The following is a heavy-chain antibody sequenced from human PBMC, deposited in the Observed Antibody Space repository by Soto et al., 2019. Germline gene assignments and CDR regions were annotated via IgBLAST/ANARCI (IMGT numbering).Heavy chain of an antibody. J-gene: IGHJ4*02. CDR3: ARISPNFHDYGDYYFVY. V-gene: IGHV4-4*02. D-gene: IGHD4-17*01. CDR1: GGSITGSNW. Sequence: PSETLSLTCTVSGGSITGSNWWSRVRPPPGKGLEWRGEVWHTGSTNYNSSLKTRVTISVDGSGTHFSLTLMSVTAADTAVYYCARISPNFHDYGDYYFVYWGQGILVTV. CDR2: VWHTGST.